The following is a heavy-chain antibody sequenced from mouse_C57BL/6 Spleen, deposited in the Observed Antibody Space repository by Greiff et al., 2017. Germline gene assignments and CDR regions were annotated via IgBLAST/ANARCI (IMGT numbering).Heavy chain of an antibody. CDR1: GFTFSDYG. Sequence: EVKLEESGGGLVKPGGSLKLSCAASGFTFSDYGMHWVRQAPEKGLEWVAYISSGSSTIYYADTVKGRFTISRDNAKNTLFLQMTSLRSEDTAMYYCARDSTVVATRYFDVWGTGTTVTVSS. J-gene: IGHJ1*03. V-gene: IGHV5-17*01. CDR2: ISSGSSTI. D-gene: IGHD1-1*01. CDR3: ARDSTVVATRYFDV.